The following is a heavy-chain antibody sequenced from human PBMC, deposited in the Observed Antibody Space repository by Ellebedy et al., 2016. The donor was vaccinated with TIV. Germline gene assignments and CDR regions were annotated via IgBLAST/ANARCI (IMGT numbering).Heavy chain of an antibody. V-gene: IGHV3-7*04. Sequence: PGGSLRLSCAGSGFTFSHYWMSWVRQAPGKGLEWVANIKQDGSEKYYVDSVKGRFTISRDNAKNSLYLQMNSLRAEDTAVDYCTRDVGYVAGTGGYWGQGTLVTVSS. J-gene: IGHJ4*02. CDR3: TRDVGYVAGTGGY. D-gene: IGHD6-19*01. CDR2: IKQDGSEK. CDR1: GFTFSHYW.